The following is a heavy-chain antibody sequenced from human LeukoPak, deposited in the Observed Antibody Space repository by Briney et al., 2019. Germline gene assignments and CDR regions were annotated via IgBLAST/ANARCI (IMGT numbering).Heavy chain of an antibody. CDR2: ISGSGGST. Sequence: GSLRLSCAASGFTFSSYGMSWVRQAPGKGLEWVSAISGSGGSTYYADSVKGRFTISRDNSKNTLYLQMNSLRAEDTAVYYCAKVDYGDFYFDYWGQGTLVTVSS. CDR3: AKVDYGDFYFDY. CDR1: GFTFSSYG. V-gene: IGHV3-23*01. J-gene: IGHJ4*02. D-gene: IGHD4-17*01.